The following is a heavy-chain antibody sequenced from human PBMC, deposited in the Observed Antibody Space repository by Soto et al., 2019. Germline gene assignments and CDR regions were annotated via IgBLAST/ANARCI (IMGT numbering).Heavy chain of an antibody. V-gene: IGHV4-39*01. CDR1: GGSIVTSSYY. Sequence: KPSETLSLTRTVSGGSIVTSSYYWGWIRQPPGKGLEWLGHIYYSGNTYYHPSLKSRVTISVDTSRNQFSLRLSSVTAADTAAYYCARLPQEYNYYGMDVWGQGTTVTVSS. D-gene: IGHD1-1*01. J-gene: IGHJ6*02. CDR2: IYYSGNT. CDR3: ARLPQEYNYYGMDV.